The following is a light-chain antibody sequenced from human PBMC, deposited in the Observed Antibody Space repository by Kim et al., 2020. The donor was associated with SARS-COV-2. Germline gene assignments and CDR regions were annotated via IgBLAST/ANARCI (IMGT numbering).Light chain of an antibody. J-gene: IGKJ1*01. CDR3: QQYNNWHRT. CDR2: GAS. Sequence: EIVMRQSPATLSVSPGERATLSCRASQSVSSNLAWYQQKPGQAPRLLIYGASTRATGVPARFSGSGSGTEFTLTISSLQSEDFAVYSCQQYNNWHRTFGQGTKVEIK. CDR1: QSVSSN. V-gene: IGKV3-15*01.